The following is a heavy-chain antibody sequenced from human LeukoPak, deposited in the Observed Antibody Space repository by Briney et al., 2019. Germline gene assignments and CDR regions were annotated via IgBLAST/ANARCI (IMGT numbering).Heavy chain of an antibody. CDR2: IIPIFGTA. CDR1: GGTFSSYA. Sequence: ASVKVSCKASGGTFSSYAISWVRQAPGQGLEWMGGIIPIFGTANYAQKFQGRVTITADESTSTAYMELSSLRSEDTAVYYCARGLQWLVPGYFDYWGQGTLVTVSS. V-gene: IGHV1-69*13. D-gene: IGHD6-19*01. J-gene: IGHJ4*02. CDR3: ARGLQWLVPGYFDY.